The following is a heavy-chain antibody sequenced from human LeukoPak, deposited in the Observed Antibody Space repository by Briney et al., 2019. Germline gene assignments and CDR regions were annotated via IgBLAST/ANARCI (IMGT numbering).Heavy chain of an antibody. D-gene: IGHD3-3*01. Sequence: PGGSLRLSCAASGFTFSSYAMHWLRQAPGKGLEGVAFIRSDGRNKSYTNSGKGRFTISRDNSQNTVSLQGYELRTEDTALYYCAKTSLSDASGHYYYMDVWGKGTTVTVSS. V-gene: IGHV3-30*02. CDR1: GFTFSSYA. J-gene: IGHJ6*03. CDR3: AKTSLSDASGHYYYMDV. CDR2: IRSDGRNK.